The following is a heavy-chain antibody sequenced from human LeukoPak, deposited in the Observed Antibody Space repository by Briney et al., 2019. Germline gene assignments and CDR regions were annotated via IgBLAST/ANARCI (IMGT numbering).Heavy chain of an antibody. CDR2: ISDSGGHT. D-gene: IGHD3-16*02. Sequence: TGGSLRLSCAASGLTFRTYAMSWVRQAPGKGLEWVSSISDSGGHTFYADSVKGRFTISRDNSKNTVYLQMNSLRAEDTAVYYCAKGGSYRSQPYFDYWGQGTPVTVSS. CDR3: AKGGSYRSQPYFDY. CDR1: GLTFRTYA. J-gene: IGHJ4*02. V-gene: IGHV3-23*01.